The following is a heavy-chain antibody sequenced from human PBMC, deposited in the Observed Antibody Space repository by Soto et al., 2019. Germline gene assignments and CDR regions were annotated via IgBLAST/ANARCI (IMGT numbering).Heavy chain of an antibody. CDR1: GFYIRSYY. CDR3: ARSGVVVPAATNWFDP. V-gene: IGHV4-59*01. J-gene: IGHJ5*02. Sequence: SETQSLTSTFSGFYIRSYYWSWIRQPPGKGLEWIGYIYYSGSTNYNPSLKSRVTISVDTSKNQFSLKLSSVTAADTAVYYCARSGVVVPAATNWFDPWGQGTLVTVSS. CDR2: IYYSGST. D-gene: IGHD2-2*01.